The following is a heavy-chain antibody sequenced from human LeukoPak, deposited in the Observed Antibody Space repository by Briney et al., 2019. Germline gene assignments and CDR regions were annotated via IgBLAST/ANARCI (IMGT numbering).Heavy chain of an antibody. CDR3: ARDPSPFYGDYGY. J-gene: IGHJ4*02. Sequence: PGGSLRLSCAASGVTVSSSYMSWVRHAPGKGLEWVSIMYSGGATDYADSVKGRFTISRDNSKNTLYLQMNSLRAEDTAVYYCARDPSPFYGDYGYWGQGTLVIVSS. D-gene: IGHD4-17*01. CDR1: GVTVSSSY. CDR2: MYSGGAT. V-gene: IGHV3-66*01.